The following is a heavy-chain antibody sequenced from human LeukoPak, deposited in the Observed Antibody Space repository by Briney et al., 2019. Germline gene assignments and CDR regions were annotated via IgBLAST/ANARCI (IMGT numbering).Heavy chain of an antibody. Sequence: GGSLRLSCAASGFTFSNYLMTWVRQAPGKGLEWVADIKADGSEKYYVDSVKGRFTILRDNAKNSLYLQMNSLRADDTAVYYCAKEVRGDAFDIWGQGTMVTVSS. CDR3: AKEVRGDAFDI. CDR1: GFTFSNYL. CDR2: IKADGSEK. D-gene: IGHD3-16*01. V-gene: IGHV3-7*04. J-gene: IGHJ3*02.